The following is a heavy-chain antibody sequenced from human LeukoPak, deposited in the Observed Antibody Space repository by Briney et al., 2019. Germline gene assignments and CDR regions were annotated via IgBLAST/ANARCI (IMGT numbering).Heavy chain of an antibody. J-gene: IGHJ3*02. Sequence: SVKVSCKASGGTSSSYAISWVRQAPGQGLEWMGGIIPIFGTANYAQKFQGRVTITADESTSTAYMELSSLRSEDTAVYYCARPSDIVVVPAAVDAFDIWGQGTMVTVSS. CDR2: IIPIFGTA. D-gene: IGHD2-2*01. CDR3: ARPSDIVVVPAAVDAFDI. V-gene: IGHV1-69*13. CDR1: GGTSSSYA.